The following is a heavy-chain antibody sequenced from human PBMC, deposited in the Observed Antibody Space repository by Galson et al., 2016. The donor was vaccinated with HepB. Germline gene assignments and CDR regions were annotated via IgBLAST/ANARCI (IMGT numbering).Heavy chain of an antibody. D-gene: IGHD3-10*01. CDR1: GASITSGGYS. Sequence: PLSLTCAVSGASITSGGYSWTWIRQPPGAGLEWIGYLSHGGVTHYNSSLKSRVSISGDRSKNQLSVSLNSVTAADTAVYFCAGLPTYYDRSKGFTDYWGPGTLVTVSS. CDR2: LSHGGVT. V-gene: IGHV4-30-2*01. CDR3: AGLPTYYDRSKGFTDY. J-gene: IGHJ4*02.